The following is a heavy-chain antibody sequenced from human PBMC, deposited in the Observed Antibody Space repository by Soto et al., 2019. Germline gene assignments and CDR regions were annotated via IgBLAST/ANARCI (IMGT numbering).Heavy chain of an antibody. CDR2: IYYSGST. CDR3: ARSEFSVVRGVIETFDP. Sequence: QVQLQESGPGLVKPSETLSLTCTVSGGSISSYYWSWIRQPPGKGLEWIGYIYYSGSTNYNPSLKRRVTISVDTSKNQFSLKLSSVTAADTAVYYCARSEFSVVRGVIETFDPWGQGTLVTVSS. D-gene: IGHD3-10*01. V-gene: IGHV4-59*01. CDR1: GGSISSYY. J-gene: IGHJ5*02.